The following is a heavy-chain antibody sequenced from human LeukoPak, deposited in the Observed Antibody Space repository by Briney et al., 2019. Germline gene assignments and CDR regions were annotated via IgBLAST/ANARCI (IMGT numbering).Heavy chain of an antibody. D-gene: IGHD1-14*01. CDR1: GYTFTSYD. V-gene: IGHV1-8*01. CDR3: ARGPGYYYYYYMDV. Sequence: ASVKVSCKASGYTFTSYDINWVRQATGQGLEGMGWMNPNSGNTGYAQKFQGRVTMTRNTSISTAYMELSSLRSEDTAVYYCARGPGYYYYYYMDVWGKGTTVTVSS. CDR2: MNPNSGNT. J-gene: IGHJ6*03.